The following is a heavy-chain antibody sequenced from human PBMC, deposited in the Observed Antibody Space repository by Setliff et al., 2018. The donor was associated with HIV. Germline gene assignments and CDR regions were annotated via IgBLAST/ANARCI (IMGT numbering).Heavy chain of an antibody. V-gene: IGHV1-69*05. CDR3: ASKGGSENYPDSDAFDI. D-gene: IGHD3-10*01. Sequence: GASVKVSCKASGGSFSTYAFTWVRQAPGQGLEWMGGIIPAFVTPDYAQKFQGRLTITRDTSASTVYLELRSLRSEDTAVYFCASKGGSENYPDSDAFDIWGQGTLVTVSS. J-gene: IGHJ3*02. CDR2: IIPAFVTP. CDR1: GGSFSTYA.